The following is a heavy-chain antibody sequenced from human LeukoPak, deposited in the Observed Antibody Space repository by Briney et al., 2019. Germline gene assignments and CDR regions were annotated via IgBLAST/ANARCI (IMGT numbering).Heavy chain of an antibody. CDR1: GYTFTSYY. CDR2: INPSGGST. V-gene: IGHV1-46*01. J-gene: IGHJ4*02. CDR3: ARLLSDYNILTGFYRVPGDY. D-gene: IGHD3-9*01. Sequence: ASVKVSCKASGYTFTSYYMHWVRQAPGQGLEWMGLINPSGGSTSYAQKFQGRVTMTRDTSTSTVYMELGSLRSEDTAVYYCARLLSDYNILTGFYRVPGDYWGQGTLVTVSS.